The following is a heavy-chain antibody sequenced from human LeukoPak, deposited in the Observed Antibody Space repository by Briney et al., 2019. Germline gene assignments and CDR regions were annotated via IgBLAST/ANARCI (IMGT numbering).Heavy chain of an antibody. V-gene: IGHV4-59*08. J-gene: IGHJ4*02. CDR3: ARLTSSWPYYFEY. Sequence: SETLSLTCNVSGGSISSYYWNWIRQPPGKGLEWIGYIYYSGSTNYNPSLKSRVTISVDTSKNQFSLKLNSVTAADTAVYYCARLTSSWPYYFEYWGQGTLVTVSS. D-gene: IGHD6-13*01. CDR2: IYYSGST. CDR1: GGSISSYY.